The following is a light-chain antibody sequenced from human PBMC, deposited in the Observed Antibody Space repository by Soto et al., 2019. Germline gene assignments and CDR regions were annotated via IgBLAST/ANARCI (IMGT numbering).Light chain of an antibody. J-gene: IGKJ1*01. Sequence: PGERATLSCRASQSVSSSYLVWYQQKPGQAPRLLIYGASSRATGVPDRFSGSGSGTDFTLTISSLEPKDFAVYYCQQRSNWPGTFGQGTKVDIK. CDR2: GAS. V-gene: IGKV3D-20*02. CDR3: QQRSNWPGT. CDR1: QSVSSSY.